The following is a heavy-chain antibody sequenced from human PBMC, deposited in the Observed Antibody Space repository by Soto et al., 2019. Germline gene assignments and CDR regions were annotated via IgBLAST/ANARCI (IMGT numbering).Heavy chain of an antibody. V-gene: IGHV3-33*05. J-gene: IGHJ1*01. CDR2: TSYDGSNK. CDR1: GFTFRSYV. D-gene: IGHD3-16*01. CDR3: ARWGTTGGLDV. Sequence: QVHLVESGGGVVQPGSSLRVSCVGSGFTFRSYVILWVRQAPGKGLEWVALTSYDGSNKYYDDSVRGRFTISRDNSRNTVDLQMDSLRLEDTALYYCARWGTTGGLDVWGQGTLVSVSS.